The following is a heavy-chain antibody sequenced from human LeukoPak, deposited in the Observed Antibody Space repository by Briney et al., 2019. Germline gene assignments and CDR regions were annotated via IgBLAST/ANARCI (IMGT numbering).Heavy chain of an antibody. CDR1: GFTFSSYA. D-gene: IGHD4-17*01. V-gene: IGHV3-23*01. CDR3: AKRLRSQQNDY. Sequence: GGSLRLSCAASGFTFSSYAMSWVRQAPGKGLEWVPAISGSGGSTYYADSVKGRFTISRDNSKNTLYLQMNSLRAEDTAVHYCAKRLRSQQNDYWGQGTLVTVSS. J-gene: IGHJ4*02. CDR2: ISGSGGST.